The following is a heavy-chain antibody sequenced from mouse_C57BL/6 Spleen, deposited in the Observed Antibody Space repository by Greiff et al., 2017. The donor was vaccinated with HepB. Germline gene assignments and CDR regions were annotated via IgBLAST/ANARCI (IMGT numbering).Heavy chain of an antibody. D-gene: IGHD2-9*01. CDR2: IWGGGST. CDR1: GFSLTSYG. J-gene: IGHJ3*01. V-gene: IGHV2-9*01. CDR3: AKSPLLWLRRGASWFAY. Sequence: QVQLKESGPGLVAPSQSLSITCTVSGFSLTSYGVDWVRQPPGKGPEWLGVIWGGGSTNYNSALMSRLSISKDNSKSQVFLKMNSLQTDDTAMYYCAKSPLLWLRRGASWFAYWGQGTLVTVSA.